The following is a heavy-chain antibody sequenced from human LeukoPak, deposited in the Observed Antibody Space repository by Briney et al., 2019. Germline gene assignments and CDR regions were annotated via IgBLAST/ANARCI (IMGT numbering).Heavy chain of an antibody. CDR1: GASITSRF. Sequence: SETLSLTCTVSGASITSRFWTWVRQPPEKGLEWIGYVSSTTSPTYNPSLESRVTMSLDTSKSQFSLRLASMTAADTAIYYCASDFTQGGGLLEDWGPGTLVVVSS. D-gene: IGHD3-3*01. J-gene: IGHJ4*02. CDR2: VSSTTSP. CDR3: ASDFTQGGGLLED. V-gene: IGHV4-59*11.